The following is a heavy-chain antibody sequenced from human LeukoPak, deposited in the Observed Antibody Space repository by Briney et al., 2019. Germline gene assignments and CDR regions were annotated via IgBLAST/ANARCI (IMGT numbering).Heavy chain of an antibody. CDR2: MNPNSGNT. D-gene: IGHD3-10*01. CDR3: ARGLRGVFGGYYFDY. Sequence: ASVKVSCKASGYTFTSYDINWVRQATGQGLEWMGWMNPNSGNTGYAQKFQGRVTMTRNTSISTAYMEPSSLRSEDTAVYYCARGLRGVFGGYYFDYWGQGTLATVSS. V-gene: IGHV1-8*01. J-gene: IGHJ4*02. CDR1: GYTFTSYD.